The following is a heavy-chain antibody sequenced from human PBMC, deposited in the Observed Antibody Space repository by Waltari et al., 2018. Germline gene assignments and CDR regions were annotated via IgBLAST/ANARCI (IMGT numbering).Heavy chain of an antibody. CDR3: AKAGNDYGANWHH. D-gene: IGHD4-17*01. CDR1: GFTFSSYA. V-gene: IGHV3-23*01. CDR2: ISGSGGST. J-gene: IGHJ5*02. Sequence: EVQLLESGGGLVQPGGSLRLSCAASGFTFSSYAMNWVRQAPGKGLEWVSAISGSGGSTYYADSVKGRFTISRDNSKNTLYLQMNTLRAEDTAVYYCAKAGNDYGANWHHWGQGTLVTVSS.